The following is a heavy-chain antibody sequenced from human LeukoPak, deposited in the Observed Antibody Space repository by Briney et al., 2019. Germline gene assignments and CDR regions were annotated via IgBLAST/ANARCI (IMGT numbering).Heavy chain of an antibody. CDR3: ARDWTPDLWFGEFNFDY. CDR1: GFTFSSYA. J-gene: IGHJ4*02. D-gene: IGHD3-10*01. Sequence: GGSLRLSCAASGFTFSSYAMHWVRQAPGKGLEWVAVISYDGSNKYYADSVKGRFTISRDNSKYTLYLQMNSLRAEDTAVYYCARDWTPDLWFGEFNFDYWGQGTLVTVSS. CDR2: ISYDGSNK. V-gene: IGHV3-30*04.